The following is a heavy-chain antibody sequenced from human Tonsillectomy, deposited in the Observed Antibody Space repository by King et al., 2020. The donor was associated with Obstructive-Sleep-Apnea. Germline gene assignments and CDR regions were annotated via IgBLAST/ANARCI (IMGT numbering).Heavy chain of an antibody. D-gene: IGHD3-22*01. CDR2: IFSNDES. CDR3: ARAPPYYYDSSGWSHFDY. Sequence: VTLKESGPVLVKPTETLTLTCTVSGFSLNNGRMGVSWIRQPPGKALEWLAHIFSNDESSYNTSLKSRLTISKDTSKSQVVLTMTNMDPVDTGTYYCARAPPYYYDSSGWSHFDYWGQGTPVTVSS. CDR1: GFSLNNGRMG. V-gene: IGHV2-26*01. J-gene: IGHJ4*02.